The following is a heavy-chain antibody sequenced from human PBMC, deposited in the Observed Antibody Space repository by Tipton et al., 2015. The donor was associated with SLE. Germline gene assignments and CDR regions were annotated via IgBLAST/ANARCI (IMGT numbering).Heavy chain of an antibody. D-gene: IGHD4-17*01. Sequence: LSLTCAASGFSVSRNYMNWVRQAPGKGLEWISVIYIAGTTWYADSVRGRFTISRHDSENTVYLQMHSLSAEDTAIYYYAKDTGRGFFDLWGRGALVTVSS. CDR1: GFSVSRNY. J-gene: IGHJ2*01. CDR2: IYIAGTT. V-gene: IGHV3-53*01. CDR3: AKDTGRGFFDL.